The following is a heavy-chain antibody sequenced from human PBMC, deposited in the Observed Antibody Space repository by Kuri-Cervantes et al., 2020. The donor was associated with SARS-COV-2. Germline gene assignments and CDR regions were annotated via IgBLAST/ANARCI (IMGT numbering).Heavy chain of an antibody. D-gene: IGHD3-10*01. J-gene: IGHJ6*03. CDR2: ISSNGGST. CDR3: ARAGKGGYSYYYYMDV. Sequence: GESLKISCAASGFTFSSYSMNWVRQAPGKGLEYVSAISSNGGSTYYANSVKGRFTISRDNSKNTLYLQMGSLRAEDTAVYYCARAGKGGYSYYYYMDVWGKGTTVTVSS. V-gene: IGHV3-64*01. CDR1: GFTFSSYS.